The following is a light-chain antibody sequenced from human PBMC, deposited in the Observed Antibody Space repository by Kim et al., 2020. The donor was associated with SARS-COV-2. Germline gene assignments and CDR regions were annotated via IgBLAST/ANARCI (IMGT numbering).Light chain of an antibody. CDR1: QGIGRD. V-gene: IGKV1-6*01. CDR2: LTS. Sequence: ASVGDTVTITCRASQGIGRDLAWYQQKPGTAPTLLIFLTSKLHTAVPSRFSGSSSGADFTLTITSLQPEDFATYYCLQDYDFPWTFGQGTKVDIK. CDR3: LQDYDFPWT. J-gene: IGKJ1*01.